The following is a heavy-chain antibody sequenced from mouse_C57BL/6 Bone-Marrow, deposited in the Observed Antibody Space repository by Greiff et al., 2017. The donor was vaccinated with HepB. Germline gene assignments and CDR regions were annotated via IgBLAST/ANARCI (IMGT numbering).Heavy chain of an antibody. V-gene: IGHV1-62-2*01. Sequence: QVHVKQSGAELVKPGASVKLSCKASGYTFTEYTLHWVKQRSGQGLEWIGWFYPGSGSIKYNEKFKDKATLTADKSSSTVYMELSRLTSEDSAVYFCARHEAITTVVDIWYFDVWGTGTTVTVSS. CDR3: ARHEAITTVVDIWYFDV. J-gene: IGHJ1*03. D-gene: IGHD1-1*01. CDR2: FYPGSGSI. CDR1: GYTFTEYT.